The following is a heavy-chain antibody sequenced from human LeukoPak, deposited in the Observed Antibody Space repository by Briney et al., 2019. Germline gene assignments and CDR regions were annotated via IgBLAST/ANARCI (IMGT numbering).Heavy chain of an antibody. CDR1: GGSISSYY. D-gene: IGHD1-14*01. V-gene: IGHV4-59*01. J-gene: IGHJ4*02. Sequence: SETLSLTCTVSGGSISSYYWSWIRQPPGKGLDWIGYIYYSGSTNYNPSLKSRVTISVDTPKNQFSLKLSSVTAADTAVYYCARGTYYFDYWGQGTLVTVSS. CDR3: ARGTYYFDY. CDR2: IYYSGST.